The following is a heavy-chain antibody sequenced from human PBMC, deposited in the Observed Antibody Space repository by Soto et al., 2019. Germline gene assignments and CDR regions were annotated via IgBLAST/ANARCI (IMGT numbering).Heavy chain of an antibody. V-gene: IGHV4-61*01. Sequence: PSETLSLTCTVSGGSVSRDSNFWSWIRQPPGKGLEWIGYIYYSGPSRYNPSLKSRVTISVDTSKNQFSLKLSSVTAADTAVYYCARGTKQQSLLFGLDHWGQGTLVTVSS. J-gene: IGHJ4*02. D-gene: IGHD6-13*01. CDR2: IYYSGPS. CDR1: GGSVSRDSNF. CDR3: ARGTKQQSLLFGLDH.